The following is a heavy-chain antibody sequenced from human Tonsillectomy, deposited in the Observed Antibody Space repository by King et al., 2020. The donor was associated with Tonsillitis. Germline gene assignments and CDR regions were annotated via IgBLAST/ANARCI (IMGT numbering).Heavy chain of an antibody. J-gene: IGHJ4*02. Sequence: QVQLPQWGAGLLKPSETLSLTCAVYGGSFSAYYWSWIRQPPGKGLEWIGEINHSGSTNYNPSLKSRVTISVDTSKNQFSLKLSSVTAADTAVYYCARAHDYGDYESLSFDYWGQGTLVTVSS. D-gene: IGHD4-17*01. CDR2: INHSGST. V-gene: IGHV4-34*01. CDR1: GGSFSAYY. CDR3: ARAHDYGDYESLSFDY.